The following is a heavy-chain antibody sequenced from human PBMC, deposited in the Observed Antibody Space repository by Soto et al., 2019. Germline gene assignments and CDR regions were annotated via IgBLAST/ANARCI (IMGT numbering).Heavy chain of an antibody. CDR3: ARTDIVTTNWFDP. J-gene: IGHJ5*02. D-gene: IGHD5-12*01. Sequence: QVHLQQWGAGLLKPSETLPLTCAVYGESFIGYYWTWIRQSPGKGLEWIGEINHGGSTNYNPSLKSRVTISIDTSKNQFSLKLTSVTAAYTSVYYCARTDIVTTNWFDPWGQGTLVTVSS. CDR1: GESFIGYY. V-gene: IGHV4-34*01. CDR2: INHGGST.